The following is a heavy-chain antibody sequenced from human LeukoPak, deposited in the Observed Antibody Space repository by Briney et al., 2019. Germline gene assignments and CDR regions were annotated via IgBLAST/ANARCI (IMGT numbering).Heavy chain of an antibody. Sequence: ASVKVSCKASGGTFSSYAISWVRQAPGQGLEWMGGIIPIFGTANYAQKFQGRVTITTDESTSTAYMELSSLRSEDTAVYYCARDEYYDFWSGPDAFDIWGQGTMVTVSS. D-gene: IGHD3-3*01. CDR2: IIPIFGTA. CDR3: ARDEYYDFWSGPDAFDI. V-gene: IGHV1-69*05. J-gene: IGHJ3*02. CDR1: GGTFSSYA.